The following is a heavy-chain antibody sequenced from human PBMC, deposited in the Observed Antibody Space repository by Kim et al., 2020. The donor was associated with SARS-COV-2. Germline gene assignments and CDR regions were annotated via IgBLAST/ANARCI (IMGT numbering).Heavy chain of an antibody. V-gene: IGHV4-59*08. CDR1: GGSISNYY. CDR3: ARRAGGFGEGRFDS. CDR2: IHYSGNT. D-gene: IGHD3-10*01. Sequence: SETLSLTCTVSGGSISNYYWFWIRQPPGGGLEWLAEIHYSGNTDHNPSLRSRLTISIDTSQNQFSLSLTSVTAADTAVYYCARRAGGFGEGRFDSWGQGT. J-gene: IGHJ4*02.